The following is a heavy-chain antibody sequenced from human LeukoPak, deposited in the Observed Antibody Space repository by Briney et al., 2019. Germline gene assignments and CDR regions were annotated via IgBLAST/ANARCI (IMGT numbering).Heavy chain of an antibody. V-gene: IGHV5-51*01. D-gene: IGHD5-24*01. CDR2: IYPDDSDT. CDR3: ARTVEMATSPFDY. J-gene: IGHJ4*02. Sequence: GESLKFSCKASSYVFANYWIACLRQMPGKGLEWMGIIYPDDSDTRYSPSFQGQVTISAVQSLATAYLQWRSLKATYTAMYYCARTVEMATSPFDYWGQGTLVTVSS. CDR1: SYVFANYW.